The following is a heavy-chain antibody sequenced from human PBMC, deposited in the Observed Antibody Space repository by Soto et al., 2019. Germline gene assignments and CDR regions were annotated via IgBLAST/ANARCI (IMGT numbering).Heavy chain of an antibody. CDR3: ATSYGSGSRPFDY. Sequence: QVQLVQSGAEVKKPGSSVKVSCKASGDTFNFYTISWVRQAPGQGLEWMGRIIPMLGMSNYAQKFQDRVTXXXDXXTSTAYRQLSSLRSEDTAIYYCATSYGSGSRPFDYWGQGTLVTVSS. J-gene: IGHJ4*02. V-gene: IGHV1-69*02. CDR2: IIPMLGMS. D-gene: IGHD3-10*01. CDR1: GDTFNFYT.